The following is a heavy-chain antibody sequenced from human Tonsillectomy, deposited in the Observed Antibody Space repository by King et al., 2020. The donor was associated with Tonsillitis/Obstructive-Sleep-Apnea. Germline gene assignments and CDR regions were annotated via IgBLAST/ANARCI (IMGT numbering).Heavy chain of an antibody. V-gene: IGHV4-34*01. CDR1: GGSFSGYY. D-gene: IGHD6-6*01. J-gene: IGHJ4*02. CDR3: ARERPRDPLTCGIAARYFGY. Sequence: VQLQQWGAGLLKPSETLSLTCAVYGGSFSGYYWSWIRQPPGKGLEWIGEINHSGSTNYNPSLKSRVTISVDTSKNQFSLRLSSVTAADTAVYFCARERPRDPLTCGIAARYFGYWGQGTLVTVSS. CDR2: INHSGST.